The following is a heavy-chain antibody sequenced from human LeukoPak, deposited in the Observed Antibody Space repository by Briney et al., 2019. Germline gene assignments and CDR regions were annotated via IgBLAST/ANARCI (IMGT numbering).Heavy chain of an antibody. J-gene: IGHJ5*01. V-gene: IGHV3-21*01. CDR2: ISSTSAYI. CDR1: GFTLKSYS. CDR3: ARVAVSGPTGWFDS. D-gene: IGHD2-8*02. Sequence: AGGSLRLSCAASGFTLKSYSLSWVRQAPGKGLEWVSSISSTSAYIYYADSVKGRFTISRDNVDNVVYLQTNSLGAEDTAVYYCARVAVSGPTGWFDSWGQGTLVIVSS.